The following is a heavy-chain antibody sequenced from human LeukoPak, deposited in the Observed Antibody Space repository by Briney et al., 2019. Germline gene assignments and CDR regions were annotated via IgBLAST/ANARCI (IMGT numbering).Heavy chain of an antibody. CDR2: ISGSGGNI. J-gene: IGHJ4*02. V-gene: IGHV3-23*01. Sequence: TRGSLRLSCAASEFTVSRNYMSWVRQAPGKGLEWVSVISGSGGNIYYADSVKGRFTISRDNSKNTLYLQMNSLRAEDTAVYYCAKGRAGYSSSSTDYWGQGTLVTVSS. CDR1: EFTVSRNY. CDR3: AKGRAGYSSSSTDY. D-gene: IGHD6-6*01.